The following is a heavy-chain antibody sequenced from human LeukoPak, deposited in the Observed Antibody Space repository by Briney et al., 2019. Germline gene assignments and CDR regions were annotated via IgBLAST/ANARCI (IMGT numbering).Heavy chain of an antibody. V-gene: IGHV4-31*03. CDR2: IHYTGAT. Sequence: SQTLSLTCTVSGVSISRSDYWSWIRQAPGKGLEWVGYIHYTGATYYNPSLKSRLTFSLDTSKNQFSLRLGSVTAADTAVYSCAREVDVPSPSDGFDIWAQGTVVTVSA. CDR3: AREVDVPSPSDGFDI. D-gene: IGHD3-10*02. CDR1: GVSISRSDY. J-gene: IGHJ3*02.